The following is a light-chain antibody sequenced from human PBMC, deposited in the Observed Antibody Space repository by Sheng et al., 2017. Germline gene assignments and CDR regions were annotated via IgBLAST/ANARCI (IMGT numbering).Light chain of an antibody. J-gene: IGLJ3*02. CDR2: DVT. Sequence: QSALTQPRSVSGSPGQSVAISCTGTSSDVGNYNYVSWYQQHPGKAPKLMIYDVTKRPSGVPDRFSGSKSGNTASLTISGLQAEDEADYYCSSYTSSSTWVFGGGTKLTVL. CDR3: SSYTSSSTWV. CDR1: SSDVGNYNY. V-gene: IGLV2-11*01.